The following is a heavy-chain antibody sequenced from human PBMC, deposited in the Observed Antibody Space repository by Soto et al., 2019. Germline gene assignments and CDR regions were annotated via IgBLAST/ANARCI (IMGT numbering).Heavy chain of an antibody. CDR3: ARVGITGTIDY. J-gene: IGHJ4*02. Sequence: SATLSLTCTVSGGSISSYYWSWIRQPPGKGLEWIGYIYYSGSTNYNPSLKSRVTISEDTSKNQFSLKLSSVTAADTAVYYCARVGITGTIDYWGQGTLVTVSS. V-gene: IGHV4-59*01. CDR2: IYYSGST. D-gene: IGHD1-7*01. CDR1: GGSISSYY.